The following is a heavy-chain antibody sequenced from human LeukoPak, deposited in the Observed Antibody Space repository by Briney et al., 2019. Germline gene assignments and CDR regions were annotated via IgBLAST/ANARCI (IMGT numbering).Heavy chain of an antibody. Sequence: SETLSLTCAVYGGSLSGYYWSWIRQPPGKGLEWTGYIFYSGSTYYNPSLKSRVTISVDTSKNQFSLKLSSVTAADTAVYYCARGASSITIFGVIPDAFDIWGQGTMVTVSS. CDR3: ARGASSITIFGVIPDAFDI. CDR1: GGSLSGYY. J-gene: IGHJ3*02. V-gene: IGHV4-30-4*01. CDR2: IFYSGST. D-gene: IGHD3-3*01.